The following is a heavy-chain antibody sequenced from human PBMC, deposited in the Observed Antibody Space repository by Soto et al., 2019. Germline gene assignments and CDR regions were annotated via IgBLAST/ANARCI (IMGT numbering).Heavy chain of an antibody. CDR1: GFTVSSNY. CDR2: IYSGGNT. Sequence: EVQLVESGGGLIQPGGSLRLSCAASGFTVSSNYMSWVRQAPGKGLEWVSVIYSGGNTYYADSVKGRFIISRDNSKNTLYLQMNSLRAEDTAVYYCARVTAVRGGNDHWGQGTLVTVSS. V-gene: IGHV3-53*01. D-gene: IGHD3-10*01. J-gene: IGHJ4*02. CDR3: ARVTAVRGGNDH.